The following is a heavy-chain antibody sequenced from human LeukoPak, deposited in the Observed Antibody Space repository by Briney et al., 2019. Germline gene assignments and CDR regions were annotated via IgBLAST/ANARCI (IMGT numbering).Heavy chain of an antibody. D-gene: IGHD3-9*01. CDR3: ARDTALTGYYRYYYYYGMDV. CDR1: GFTFSSYA. CDR2: ISYDGSNK. Sequence: PGESLRLSCAASGFTFSSYAMHWVRQAPGKGLEWVAVISYDGSNKYYADSVKGRFTISRDNSKNTLYLQMNSLRAEDTAVYYCARDTALTGYYRYYYYYGMDVWGQGTTVTVSS. J-gene: IGHJ6*02. V-gene: IGHV3-30-3*01.